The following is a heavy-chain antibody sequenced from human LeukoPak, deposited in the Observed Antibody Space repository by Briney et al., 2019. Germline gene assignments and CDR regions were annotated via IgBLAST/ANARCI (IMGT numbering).Heavy chain of an antibody. Sequence: KPSETLSLTCTVSGGSISSYYWSWLRQPPGKGLEWIGYIYYSGSTNYNSSLKSRVTISVDTSKNQFSLKLSSVTAADTAVYYCAREGNYYDSSGYLIPGYFQHWGQGTLVTVSS. CDR1: GGSISSYY. J-gene: IGHJ1*01. D-gene: IGHD3-22*01. CDR2: IYYSGST. CDR3: AREGNYYDSSGYLIPGYFQH. V-gene: IGHV4-59*01.